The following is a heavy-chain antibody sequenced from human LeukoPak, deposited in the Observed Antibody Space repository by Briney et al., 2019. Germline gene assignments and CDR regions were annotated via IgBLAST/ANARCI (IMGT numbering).Heavy chain of an antibody. J-gene: IGHJ4*02. CDR1: GFTFSDYS. V-gene: IGHV3-48*01. CDR2: ISSTSTTI. Sequence: GGSLRLSCAASGFTFSDYSMEWVRQAPGKGLEWISYISSTSTTIYYAGSVKGRFTISRDNSKNTMYLQMNSLRGEDTAVYYCASDGYCSSTSCYNLAYWGQGTLVTVSS. CDR3: ASDGYCSSTSCYNLAY. D-gene: IGHD2-2*03.